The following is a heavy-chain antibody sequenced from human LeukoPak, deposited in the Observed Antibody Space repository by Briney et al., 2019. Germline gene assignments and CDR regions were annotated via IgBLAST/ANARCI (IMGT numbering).Heavy chain of an antibody. CDR3: ARDRGGWIYGMDV. J-gene: IGHJ6*02. Sequence: GASVKVSCKASGGTFSSYAISWVRQAPGQGLEWMGGIIPIFGTANYAQKFQGRVTITADESTSTAYMELSSPRSEDTAVYYCARDRGGWIYGMDVWGQGTTVTVSS. CDR2: IIPIFGTA. V-gene: IGHV1-69*13. D-gene: IGHD3-10*01. CDR1: GGTFSSYA.